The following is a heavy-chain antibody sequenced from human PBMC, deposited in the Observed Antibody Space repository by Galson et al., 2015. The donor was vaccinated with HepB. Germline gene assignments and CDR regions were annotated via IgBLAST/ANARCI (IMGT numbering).Heavy chain of an antibody. D-gene: IGHD3-22*01. Sequence: TLSLTCTVSGGSINSYYWSWIRQPAGKGLEWIGRIYTSGSTSYNPSLKSRVTMSLDTSKSQFSLKLSSVTAADTAVYYCATVGGYNPNYFGPWGQGTLVTVSS. CDR2: IYTSGST. V-gene: IGHV4-4*07. CDR3: ATVGGYNPNYFGP. J-gene: IGHJ5*02. CDR1: GGSINSYY.